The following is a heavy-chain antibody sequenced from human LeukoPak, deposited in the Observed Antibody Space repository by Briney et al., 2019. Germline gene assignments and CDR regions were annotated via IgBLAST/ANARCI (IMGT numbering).Heavy chain of an antibody. CDR1: GFTFSSYA. J-gene: IGHJ4*02. CDR2: ISSSGSTI. CDR3: ARELSWYGDSYFDY. V-gene: IGHV3-11*04. Sequence: GGSLRLSCAASGFTFSSYAMSWIRQAPGRGLEWVSYISSSGSTIYYADSVKGRFTISRDNAKNSLYLQMNSLRAEDTAVYYCARELSWYGDSYFDYWGQGTLVTVSS. D-gene: IGHD4-17*01.